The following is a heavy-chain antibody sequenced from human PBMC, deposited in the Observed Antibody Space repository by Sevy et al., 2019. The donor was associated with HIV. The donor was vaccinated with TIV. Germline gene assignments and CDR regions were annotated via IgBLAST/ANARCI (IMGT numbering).Heavy chain of an antibody. CDR2: IIPIFGTA. D-gene: IGHD2-2*02. CDR1: GGTFSSYA. CDR3: ARPEGSCSSTSCYTPYGIDV. J-gene: IGHJ6*02. V-gene: IGHV1-69*13. Sequence: ASVKVYCKASGGTFSSYAICWVRQAPGQGLEWMGGIIPIFGTANYAQKFQGRVTITADESTSTAYMELSSLRSEDTAVYYCARPEGSCSSTSCYTPYGIDVWGQGTTVTVSS.